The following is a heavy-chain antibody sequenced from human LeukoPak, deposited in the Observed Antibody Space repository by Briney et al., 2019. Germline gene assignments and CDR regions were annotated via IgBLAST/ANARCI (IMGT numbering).Heavy chain of an antibody. D-gene: IGHD5-18*01. CDR1: GGSISSSSYY. CDR2: IYYSGST. Sequence: SETLSLTCTVSGGSISSSSYYWGWIRQPPGKGLEWIGRIYYSGSTYYNPSLKSRVTISVDTSKNQFSLKLSSVTAADTAVYYCARGPRGSGGYSYGVDYWGQGTLVTVSS. J-gene: IGHJ4*02. CDR3: ARGPRGSGGYSYGVDY. V-gene: IGHV4-39*07.